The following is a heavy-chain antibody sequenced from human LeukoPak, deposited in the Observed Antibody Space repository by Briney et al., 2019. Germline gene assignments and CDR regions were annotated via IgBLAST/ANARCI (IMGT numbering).Heavy chain of an antibody. Sequence: SETLSLTCAVSSGSFSGYYWSWLRQLPGKGLEWIGEINQSGTTKYSPFLKSRVTISVDTSKNQFSLKLSSVAAADTAVYYCATVIRYFDWLSAGFDYWGQGALVTVSS. CDR2: INQSGTT. V-gene: IGHV4-34*01. CDR1: SGSFSGYY. D-gene: IGHD3-9*01. CDR3: ATVIRYFDWLSAGFDY. J-gene: IGHJ4*02.